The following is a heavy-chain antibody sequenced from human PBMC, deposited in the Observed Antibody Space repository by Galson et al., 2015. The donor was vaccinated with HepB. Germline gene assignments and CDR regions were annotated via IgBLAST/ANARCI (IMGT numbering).Heavy chain of an antibody. V-gene: IGHV3-11*06. CDR1: GFTFSDYY. D-gene: IGHD2-2*01. CDR3: ARGWQYQLLPRIIIRFDP. Sequence: SLRLSCAASGFTFSDYYMSWIRQAPGKGLEWVSYISSSSSYTNYADSVKGRFTISRANARNSLYLQMNSLRAEDTAVYYCARGWQYQLLPRIIIRFDPWGQGTLVTVSS. J-gene: IGHJ5*02. CDR2: ISSSSSYT.